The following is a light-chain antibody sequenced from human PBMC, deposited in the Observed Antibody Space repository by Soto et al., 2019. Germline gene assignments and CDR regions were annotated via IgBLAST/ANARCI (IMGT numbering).Light chain of an antibody. V-gene: IGLV4-69*01. CDR1: SGHSSYT. CDR3: QTWGTGIEV. J-gene: IGLJ3*02. CDR2: LNSDGSH. Sequence: QLVLTQSPSASASLGASVKLTCTLSSGHSSYTIAWHQQQPEKGPRYLMTLNSDGSHSKGDGIPDRFSGSSSGAERYLSISSLQSEVEADYYCQTWGTGIEVFGGGTKLTVL.